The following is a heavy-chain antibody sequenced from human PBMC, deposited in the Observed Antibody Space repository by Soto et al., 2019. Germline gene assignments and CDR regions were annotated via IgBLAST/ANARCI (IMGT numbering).Heavy chain of an antibody. CDR3: ARDVIATNNYLET. J-gene: IGHJ4*02. CDR2: VYYSGTT. D-gene: IGHD2-8*01. V-gene: IGHV4-61*08. CDR1: VFSIHIGDYY. Sequence: PSATXSLTCTVSVFSIHIGDYYLSWIRQPPGNGLEWIGYVYYSGTTNYNPFLKSRVTLSLDKSKNQFSLKMNSVTDADTAVYYCARDVIATNNYLETWGQGTLV.